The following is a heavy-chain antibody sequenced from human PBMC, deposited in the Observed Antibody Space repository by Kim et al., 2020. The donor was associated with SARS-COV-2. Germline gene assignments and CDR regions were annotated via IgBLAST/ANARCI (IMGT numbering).Heavy chain of an antibody. V-gene: IGHV1-69*04. CDR3: ARHPQVVVPAAMNYYYYYMDV. Sequence: SVKVSCKASGGTFSSYAISWVRQAPGQGLEWMGRIIPILGIANYAQKFQGRVTITADKSTSTAYMELSSLRSEDTAVYYCARHPQVVVPAAMNYYYYYMDVWGKGTTVTVSS. J-gene: IGHJ6*03. CDR2: IIPILGIA. D-gene: IGHD2-2*01. CDR1: GGTFSSYA.